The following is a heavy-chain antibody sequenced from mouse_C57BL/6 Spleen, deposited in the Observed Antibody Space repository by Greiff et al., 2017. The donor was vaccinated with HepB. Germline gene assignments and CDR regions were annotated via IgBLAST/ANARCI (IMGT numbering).Heavy chain of an antibody. CDR2: IYPGSGST. D-gene: IGHD2-4*01. Sequence: QVQLQQPGAELVKPGASVKMSCKASGYTFTSYWITWVKQRPGQGLEWIGDIYPGSGSTNYNEKFKSKATLTVDTSSSTAYMQLSSLTSEDSAVYYCARGDYDYRAWFAYWGQGTLVTVSA. CDR3: ARGDYDYRAWFAY. CDR1: GYTFTSYW. V-gene: IGHV1-55*01. J-gene: IGHJ3*01.